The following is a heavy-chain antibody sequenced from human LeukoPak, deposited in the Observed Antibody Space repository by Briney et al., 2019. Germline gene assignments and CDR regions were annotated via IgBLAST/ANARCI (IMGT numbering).Heavy chain of an antibody. J-gene: IGHJ6*02. CDR3: ARDRAVAGTSAYYYYYGMDV. Sequence: GGSLRLSCAASGFTFSSYGMHWVRQAPGKGLEWVAVIWYDGSNKYYADSVKGRFTISRDNSKNTLYLQMNSLRAEDTAVYYCARDRAVAGTSAYYYYYGMDVWGQGTTVTDSS. CDR1: GFTFSSYG. V-gene: IGHV3-33*01. CDR2: IWYDGSNK. D-gene: IGHD6-19*01.